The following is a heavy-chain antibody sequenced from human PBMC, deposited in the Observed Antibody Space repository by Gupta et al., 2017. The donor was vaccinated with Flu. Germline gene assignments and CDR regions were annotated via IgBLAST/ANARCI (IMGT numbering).Heavy chain of an antibody. CDR2: IYYSGST. CDR1: GGSTSSGGYY. V-gene: IGHV4-31*03. Sequence: QVQLQESGPGLVKPSQTLSLTCTVSGGSTSSGGYYWSWIRQQPGKGLEWIGYIYYSGSTYYNPSLKSRVTISVDTSKNQFSLKLSSVTAADTAVYYCARAVTTIFGVVPYYYGMDVWGQGTTVTVSS. J-gene: IGHJ6*02. CDR3: ARAVTTIFGVVPYYYGMDV. D-gene: IGHD3-3*01.